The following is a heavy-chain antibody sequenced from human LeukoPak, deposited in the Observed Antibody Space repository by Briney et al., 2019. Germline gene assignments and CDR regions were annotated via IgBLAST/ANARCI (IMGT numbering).Heavy chain of an antibody. V-gene: IGHV4-31*03. Sequence: SQTLSLTCTVSGVSISSGGYYWRWIRQHPGKGLEWIGYIYYSGSTYYNPSLKSRVTISVDTSKNQFSLKLSSVTAAVTAVYYCARGGPRYWSGGSCFGWFDPWGQGTLVTVSS. CDR2: IYYSGST. J-gene: IGHJ5*02. CDR1: GVSISSGGYY. CDR3: ARGGPRYWSGGSCFGWFDP. D-gene: IGHD2-15*01.